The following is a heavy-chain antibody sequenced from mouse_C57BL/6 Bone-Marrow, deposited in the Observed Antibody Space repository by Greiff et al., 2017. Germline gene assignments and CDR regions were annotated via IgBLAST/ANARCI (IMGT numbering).Heavy chain of an antibody. Sequence: LQESGAELVKPGASVKISCKASGYAFSSYWMNWVKQRPGKGLEWIGQIYPGDGDTNYNGKFKGKATLTADKYSSTAYMQLSSLTSEDSAVYFCARWGECGSNPAWFAYWGQGTLVTVSA. CDR1: GYAFSSYW. D-gene: IGHD1-1*01. V-gene: IGHV1-80*01. CDR2: IYPGDGDT. CDR3: ARWGECGSNPAWFAY. J-gene: IGHJ3*01.